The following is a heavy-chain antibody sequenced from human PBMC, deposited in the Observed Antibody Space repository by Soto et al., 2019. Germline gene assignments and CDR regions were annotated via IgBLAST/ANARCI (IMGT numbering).Heavy chain of an antibody. Sequence: GGSLRLSCAASGFTFSSYAMSWVRQAPGKGLEWVSAISGSGGSTYYADSVKGRFTISRDNSKNTLYLQMNSLRAEDTAVYYCAQRTAGYCSSTSCRDYWGQGTLVTVSS. CDR3: AQRTAGYCSSTSCRDY. J-gene: IGHJ4*02. CDR1: GFTFSSYA. V-gene: IGHV3-23*01. D-gene: IGHD2-2*01. CDR2: ISGSGGST.